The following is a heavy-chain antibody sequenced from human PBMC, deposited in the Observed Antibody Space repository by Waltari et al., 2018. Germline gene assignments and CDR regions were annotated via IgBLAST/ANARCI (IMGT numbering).Heavy chain of an antibody. Sequence: EVQLVESGGGLVQPGGSLRLSCAASGFTVSSNYMSWVRQAPGKGLEWVSVIYSGGSTYYADSVKGRFTISRDNSKNTLYLQMNSLRAEDTAVYYCARASDDRAAAGTFDYWGQGTLVIVSS. V-gene: IGHV3-66*02. J-gene: IGHJ4*02. D-gene: IGHD6-13*01. CDR2: IYSGGST. CDR3: ARASDDRAAAGTFDY. CDR1: GFTVSSNY.